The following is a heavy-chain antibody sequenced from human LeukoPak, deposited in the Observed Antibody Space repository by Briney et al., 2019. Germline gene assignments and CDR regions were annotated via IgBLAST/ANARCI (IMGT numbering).Heavy chain of an antibody. V-gene: IGHV3-53*01. CDR3: ARDNPPDY. CDR2: IYSGGTT. J-gene: IGHJ4*02. Sequence: GGSLRLSCAASGFTVSSNYMSWVRQAPGKGLEWVSVIYSGGTTNYADSVKGRFTISRDNAKNSLYLQLNSLRAEDTALYYCARDNPPDYWGQGTLVTVSS. CDR1: GFTVSSNY.